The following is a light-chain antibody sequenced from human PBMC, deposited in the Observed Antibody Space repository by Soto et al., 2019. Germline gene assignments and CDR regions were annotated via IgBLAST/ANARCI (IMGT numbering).Light chain of an antibody. CDR1: QSVLYSSNNKNY. Sequence: DIVMTQSPDSLAVSLGERATINCKSSQSVLYSSNNKNYLAWYQQKPGQPPKLLIYWASTRESGVPDRFSGSGSGTDFTLPISSLQAVDVAVYYCQQYYSTPLIFGGGTKVEIK. V-gene: IGKV4-1*01. J-gene: IGKJ4*01. CDR3: QQYYSTPLI. CDR2: WAS.